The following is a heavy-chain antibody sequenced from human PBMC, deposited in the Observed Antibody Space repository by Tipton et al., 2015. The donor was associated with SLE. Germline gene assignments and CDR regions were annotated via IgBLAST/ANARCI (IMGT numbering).Heavy chain of an antibody. CDR1: GFIFSNCW. D-gene: IGHD1-1*01. V-gene: IGHV3-7*01. Sequence: GSLRLSCTASGFIFSNCWMTWVRQAPGKGLEWVANIKEDGSNKYYVDSVRGRFTISRDNAKNSLHLQMNSLTVEDTAVYYCARYGRELDYWGQGTLVTVSS. J-gene: IGHJ4*02. CDR2: IKEDGSNK. CDR3: ARYGRELDY.